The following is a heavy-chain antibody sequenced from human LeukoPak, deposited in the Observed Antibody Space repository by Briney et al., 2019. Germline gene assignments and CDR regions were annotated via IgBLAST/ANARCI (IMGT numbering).Heavy chain of an antibody. V-gene: IGHV4-34*01. J-gene: IGHJ4*02. D-gene: IGHD3-9*01. CDR2: INHSGST. CDR3: ARIGGYFDWFWAGLFDY. Sequence: PSETLSLTCAVYGGSFSGYYWSWIRQPPGKGLEWIGEINHSGSTNYNPSLKSRVTISVDTSKNQFSLKLSSVTAADTAVYYCARIGGYFDWFWAGLFDYWGQGTLVTVSS. CDR1: GGSFSGYY.